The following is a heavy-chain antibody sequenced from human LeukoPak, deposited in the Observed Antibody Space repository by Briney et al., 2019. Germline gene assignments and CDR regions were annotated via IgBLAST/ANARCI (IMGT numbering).Heavy chain of an antibody. CDR2: IYHSGST. V-gene: IGHV4-30-2*01. CDR3: ARDGTMIVVVTSFDY. J-gene: IGHJ4*02. CDR1: GGSISSGGYY. Sequence: PSETLSLTCTVSGGSISSGGYYWSWIRQPPGKGLEWIGYIYHSGSTYYNPSLKSRVTISVDTSKNQFSLKLSSVTAADTAVYYCARDGTMIVVVTSFDYWGQGTLVTVSS. D-gene: IGHD3-22*01.